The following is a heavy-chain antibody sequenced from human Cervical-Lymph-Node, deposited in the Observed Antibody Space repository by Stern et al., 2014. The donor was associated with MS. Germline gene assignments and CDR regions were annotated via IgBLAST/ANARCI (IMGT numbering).Heavy chain of an antibody. J-gene: IGHJ5*01. CDR1: GYMFTNYW. V-gene: IGHV5-51*03. Sequence: VQLVQSGPQVRKAGESLKISCQASGYMFTNYWIVWVRQMPGKGLEWMGLVYPDDSDARYSPSFQGQVTISADKSTGTAYLHWSTLKASDSAIYYCAKGAPPDSWGQGTLVTVSS. CDR3: AKGAPPDS. CDR2: VYPDDSDA. D-gene: IGHD4/OR15-4a*01.